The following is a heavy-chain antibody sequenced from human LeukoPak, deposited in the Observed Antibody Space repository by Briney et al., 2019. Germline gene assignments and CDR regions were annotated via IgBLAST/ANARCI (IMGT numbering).Heavy chain of an antibody. Sequence: GGSLRLSCAASGLTFTDYYMSWIRQAPGKGLEWVSAISGSGGSTYYADSVKGRFTISRDNSKSTLFLQMNSLRAEDTAVYYCAKDPRVGSRVATPCHWGQGTLVTVSS. J-gene: IGHJ4*02. D-gene: IGHD5-24*01. CDR1: GLTFTDYY. CDR3: AKDPRVGSRVATPCH. V-gene: IGHV3-23*01. CDR2: ISGSGGST.